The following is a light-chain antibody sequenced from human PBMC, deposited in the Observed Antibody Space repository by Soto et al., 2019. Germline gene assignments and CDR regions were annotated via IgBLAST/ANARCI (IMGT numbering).Light chain of an antibody. V-gene: IGKV3-11*01. Sequence: EIVLTQSPATLSLSPGERATLSCRASQSVSSFLAWYQQKPGQAPRLLIYDASNMATGIPARFSGSGSGTDFTLTISSLDPEDFAVYYCQQRSNWPATFGQGTKLEIK. J-gene: IGKJ2*01. CDR3: QQRSNWPAT. CDR2: DAS. CDR1: QSVSSF.